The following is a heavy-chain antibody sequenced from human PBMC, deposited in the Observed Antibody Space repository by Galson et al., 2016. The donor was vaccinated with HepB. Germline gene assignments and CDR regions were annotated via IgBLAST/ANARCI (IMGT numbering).Heavy chain of an antibody. V-gene: IGHV3-23*01. CDR3: AKGAAGGTYSALDY. Sequence: LRLSCAASGFTFGSYAMTWIRQAPGKGLEWVSSISSSGGTTYYTDSVKGRFTISRDGSESTLYVHMNRLRVEDTAVYYCAKGAAGGTYSALDYWGRGVLVTVSS. J-gene: IGHJ4*02. D-gene: IGHD1-26*01. CDR2: ISSSGGTT. CDR1: GFTFGSYA.